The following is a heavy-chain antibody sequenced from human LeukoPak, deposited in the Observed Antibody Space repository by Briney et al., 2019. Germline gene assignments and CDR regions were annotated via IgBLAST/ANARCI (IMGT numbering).Heavy chain of an antibody. CDR3: VRDHYYYDSSGDYQYYYMDV. Sequence: SETLSLTCTVSGASISSYHWSWIRQPAGRRLKWIGRIYTSGSTNYNPSLKSRVTISVDKSKNQFSLKLSPVSAADTAVYYCVRDHYYYDSSGDYQYYYMDVWGKGTTVTVSS. V-gene: IGHV4-4*07. D-gene: IGHD3-22*01. J-gene: IGHJ6*03. CDR1: GASISSYH. CDR2: IYTSGST.